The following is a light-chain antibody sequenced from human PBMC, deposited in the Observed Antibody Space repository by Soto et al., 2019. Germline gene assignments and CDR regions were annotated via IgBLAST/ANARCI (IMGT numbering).Light chain of an antibody. CDR3: LQHNSYPWT. Sequence: DIQMTQSPSTLSASVGDRVTITCRASQGIRNELGWYQQKPGKAPKRLIYAASSLKSGVPSRFSGSGSGTEFTLTISSLQPEDFATYYCLQHNSYPWTFGQGTKVDIK. CDR1: QGIRNE. V-gene: IGKV1-17*01. CDR2: AAS. J-gene: IGKJ1*01.